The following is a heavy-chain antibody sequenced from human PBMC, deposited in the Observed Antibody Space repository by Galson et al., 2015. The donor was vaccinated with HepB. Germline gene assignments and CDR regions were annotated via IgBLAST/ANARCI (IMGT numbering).Heavy chain of an antibody. CDR3: ARVAGHYGDYPYYFDY. V-gene: IGHV4-59*01. Sequence: QVQLQESGPGLVKPSETLSLTCTVSGGSISSYYWSWIRQPPGKGLEWIGYIYYSGSTNYNPSLKSRVTISVDTSKNQFSLKLSSVTAADTAVYYCARVAGHYGDYPYYFDYWGQGTLVTVSS. J-gene: IGHJ4*02. D-gene: IGHD4-17*01. CDR1: GGSISSYY. CDR2: IYYSGST.